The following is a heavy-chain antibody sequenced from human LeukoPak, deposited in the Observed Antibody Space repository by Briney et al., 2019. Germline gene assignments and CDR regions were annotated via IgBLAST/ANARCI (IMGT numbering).Heavy chain of an antibody. V-gene: IGHV1-8*02. D-gene: IGHD6-19*01. CDR2: MNPENGKT. CDR3: ARRHAGGWTDY. CDR1: GYTFTGYY. Sequence: ASVKVSCKASGYTFTGYYMHWVRQATGQGLEWMGWMNPENGKTGSAQKFQGRVTMTRNTSISTAYMELSSLGSEDTAVYYCARRHAGGWTDYWGQGTLVTVSS. J-gene: IGHJ4*02.